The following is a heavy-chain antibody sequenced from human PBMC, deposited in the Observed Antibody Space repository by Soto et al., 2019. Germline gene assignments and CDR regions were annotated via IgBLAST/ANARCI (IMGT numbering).Heavy chain of an antibody. D-gene: IGHD3-3*01. Sequence: VGSLRLSCAASGFTFSSYWMHWVRQAPGKGLVWVSRINSDGSSTSYADSVKGRFTISRDNAKNTLYLQMNSLRAEDTAVYYCARGGDYDFWSGESYYYGMDVWGQGTTVTVSS. CDR2: INSDGSST. J-gene: IGHJ6*02. CDR1: GFTFSSYW. V-gene: IGHV3-74*01. CDR3: ARGGDYDFWSGESYYYGMDV.